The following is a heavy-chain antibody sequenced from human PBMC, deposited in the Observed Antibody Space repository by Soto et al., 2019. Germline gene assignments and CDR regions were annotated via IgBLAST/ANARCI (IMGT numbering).Heavy chain of an antibody. V-gene: IGHV3-23*01. CDR2: IRGSGGST. CDR3: AIAYSRDYYDSSGYLLLDAFDI. Sequence: GGSLRLSCAASGFTFSSYAMSWVRQAPGKGLEWVSAIRGSGGSTYYADSEKGRFTISRDNSKNALYLKMNSLRAEDTAVYDCAIAYSRDYYDSSGYLLLDAFDIWGQGTMVTVSS. J-gene: IGHJ3*02. D-gene: IGHD3-22*01. CDR1: GFTFSSYA.